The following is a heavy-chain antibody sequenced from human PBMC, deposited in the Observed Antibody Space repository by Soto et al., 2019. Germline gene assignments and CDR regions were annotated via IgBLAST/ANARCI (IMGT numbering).Heavy chain of an antibody. CDR1: GFSFSSYA. V-gene: IGHV3-23*01. J-gene: IGHJ4*02. CDR3: AKEPPAQGSGRYADY. Sequence: GGSLRLPCAASGFSFSSYAMSWVRQAPGKGLEWVSAISGNGGTTYYTDSVKGRFTISRDNPKNTLYLQMNSLRAEDTALYYCAKEPPAQGSGRYADYWGQGTLVTVS. D-gene: IGHD6-19*01. CDR2: ISGNGGTT.